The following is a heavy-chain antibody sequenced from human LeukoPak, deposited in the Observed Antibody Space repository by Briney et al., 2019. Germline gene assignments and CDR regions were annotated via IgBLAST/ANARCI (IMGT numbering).Heavy chain of an antibody. J-gene: IGHJ5*02. CDR3: ARLGTDYYGSGIHP. CDR1: GGSISSYY. V-gene: IGHV4-59*08. D-gene: IGHD3-10*01. Sequence: SETLSLTCTVSGGSISSYYWSWIRQPPGKGPEWIGYIYYSGSTNYNPSLKSRVTISVDTSKNQFSLKLSSVTAADTAVYYCARLGTDYYGSGIHPWGQGTLVTVSS. CDR2: IYYSGST.